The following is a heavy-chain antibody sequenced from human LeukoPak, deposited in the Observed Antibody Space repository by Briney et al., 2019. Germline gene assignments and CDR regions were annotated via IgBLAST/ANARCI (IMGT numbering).Heavy chain of an antibody. CDR2: TYAGDSDT. CDR1: GYSFTNYW. Sequence: GESLKISCKGSGYSFTNYWIGWVRQMPGKGLEWMGITYAGDSDTRYSPSFQGQVTISTDKSITISYLQWISLKAPDTAMYYCARDLASCAGDCYSDGFDYWGQGALVTVSS. D-gene: IGHD2-21*02. J-gene: IGHJ4*02. CDR3: ARDLASCAGDCYSDGFDY. V-gene: IGHV5-51*01.